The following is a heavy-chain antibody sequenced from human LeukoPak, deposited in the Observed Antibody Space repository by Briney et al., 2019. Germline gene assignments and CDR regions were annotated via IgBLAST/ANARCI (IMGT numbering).Heavy chain of an antibody. D-gene: IGHD6-19*01. CDR3: AREGWDGGVDY. V-gene: IGHV3-11*04. CDR2: ISSAGYSI. J-gene: IGHJ4*02. Sequence: GGSLRLSCAASGFIFSDYYMSWIRQAPGKGLEWVSYISSAGYSIFYADSVKGRFTISRDNAKNSLYLQMNSLRAEDTAVYYCAREGWDGGVDYWGQGTLVTVSS. CDR1: GFIFSDYY.